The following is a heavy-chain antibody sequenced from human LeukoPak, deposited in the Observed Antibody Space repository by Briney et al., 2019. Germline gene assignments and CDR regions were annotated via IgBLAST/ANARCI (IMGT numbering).Heavy chain of an antibody. V-gene: IGHV3-23*01. CDR1: GFTFSSYA. CDR3: ANDIFGYSSSWYDY. Sequence: GGSLRLSCAASGFTFSSYAMSWVRQAPGKGLEWVSAISGSGGSTYYADSVKGRFTISRDNSKNTLYLQMNSLRAEDTAVYYCANDIFGYSSSWYDYWGQGTLVTVSS. J-gene: IGHJ4*02. D-gene: IGHD6-13*01. CDR2: ISGSGGST.